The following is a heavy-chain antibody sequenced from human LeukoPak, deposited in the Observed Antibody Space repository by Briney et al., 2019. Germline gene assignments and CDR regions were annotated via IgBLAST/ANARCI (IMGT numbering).Heavy chain of an antibody. V-gene: IGHV5-51*01. CDR1: GYSFTNYW. CDR3: GMSGDRVPLQDDVFDV. Sequence: GESLKISCKGSGYSFTNYWIGWVRQMPGKGLEWMGIIYPGDSDTRYSPSFQGQVTISADKSISTAYLQWSSLQASDTAMYYCGMSGDRVPLQDDVFDVWGQGTMVTVST. J-gene: IGHJ3*01. D-gene: IGHD1-26*01. CDR2: IYPGDSDT.